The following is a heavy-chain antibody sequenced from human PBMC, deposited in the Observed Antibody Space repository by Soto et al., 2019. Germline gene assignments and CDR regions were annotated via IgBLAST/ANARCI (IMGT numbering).Heavy chain of an antibody. D-gene: IGHD3-9*01. Sequence: RGESRKISCNGSGYWFARYWIGWERQMPGKGLEWMGIINPGDSDTRYSPSFQGQVTISADKSISAAHLQWSSLKASDTATYYCARRRRDILTGYRDFGLDVWGQGTTVTVSS. CDR1: GYWFARYW. CDR2: INPGDSDT. V-gene: IGHV5-51*01. J-gene: IGHJ6*02. CDR3: ARRRRDILTGYRDFGLDV.